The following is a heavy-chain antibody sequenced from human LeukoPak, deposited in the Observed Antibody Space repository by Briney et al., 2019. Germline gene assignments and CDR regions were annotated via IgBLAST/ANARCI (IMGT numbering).Heavy chain of an antibody. V-gene: IGHV3-23*01. CDR1: GFTFSSYG. CDR2: ISGSGGST. Sequence: GGSLRLSCAASGFTFSSYGMSWVRQAPGKGLEWVSAISGSGGSTYYADSVKGRFTLSRDNSKNTLYLQMNSLRAEDTAVYYCAKDSSFSPYYFDYWGQGTLVTVSS. D-gene: IGHD6-6*01. J-gene: IGHJ4*02. CDR3: AKDSSFSPYYFDY.